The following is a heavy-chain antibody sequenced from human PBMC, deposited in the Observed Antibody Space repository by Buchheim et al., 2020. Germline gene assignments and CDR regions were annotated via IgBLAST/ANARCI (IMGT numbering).Heavy chain of an antibody. CDR1: GFSFATFG. CDR2: ITGGGANT. J-gene: IGHJ6*02. Sequence: EVQLLESGGGLVQPGGSLRLSCAASGFSFATFGMTWVRQAPGKGLEWVSTITGGGANTHYAVSVKGRFTISRDNSKNTLYLQMNNLRGDDTAVYYSAKGGVRLASSGWDYFGMDVWGQGTT. CDR3: AKGGVRLASSGWDYFGMDV. V-gene: IGHV3-23*01. D-gene: IGHD6-19*01.